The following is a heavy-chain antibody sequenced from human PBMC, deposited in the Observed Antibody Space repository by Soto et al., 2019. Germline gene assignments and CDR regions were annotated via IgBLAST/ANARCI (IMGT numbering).Heavy chain of an antibody. D-gene: IGHD5-18*01. CDR1: GGSFSGYY. Sequence: SETLSLTCAVYGGSFSGYYWSWIRQPPGKGLEWIGEINHSGSTNYNPSLKSRVTISVDTSKNQFSLKLSSVTAADTAVYYCASVRGYSHGPTPKGARRYFDYWGQGTLVTVSS. J-gene: IGHJ4*02. CDR3: ASVRGYSHGPTPKGARRYFDY. V-gene: IGHV4-34*01. CDR2: INHSGST.